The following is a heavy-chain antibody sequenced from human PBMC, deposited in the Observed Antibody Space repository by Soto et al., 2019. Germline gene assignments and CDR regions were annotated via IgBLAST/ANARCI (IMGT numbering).Heavy chain of an antibody. CDR2: IHGGGNSA. CDR3: ARGFRVEGAYGAGAFFDY. V-gene: IGHV3-23*01. CDR1: GFTFSGYA. Sequence: PGGSLRLSCAASGFTFSGYAMSWVRQAPGKGLEWVSVIHGGGNSAYYADSVKGRFTISRDNSKNTVYLQMNSLRAEDTAVYYCARGFRVEGAYGAGAFFDYWAQGTLVTVSS. J-gene: IGHJ4*02. D-gene: IGHD1-26*01.